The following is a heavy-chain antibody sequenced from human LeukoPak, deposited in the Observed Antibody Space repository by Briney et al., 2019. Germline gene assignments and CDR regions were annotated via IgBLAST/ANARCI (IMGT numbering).Heavy chain of an antibody. J-gene: IGHJ4*02. D-gene: IGHD6-13*01. V-gene: IGHV3-7*03. CDR3: ARDSGWFRFDY. CDR1: GFMFSSYA. CDR2: IKEDGSEK. Sequence: AGGSLRLSCAASGFMFSSYAMSWVRQAPGKGLEWVANIKEDGSEKYYVDSVKGRFTISRDNAKNSLYLQMNSLRAEDTAVYYCARDSGWFRFDYWGQGMLVTVSS.